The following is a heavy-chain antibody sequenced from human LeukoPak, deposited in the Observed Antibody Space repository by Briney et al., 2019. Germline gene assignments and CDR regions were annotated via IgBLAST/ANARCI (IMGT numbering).Heavy chain of an antibody. V-gene: IGHV3-33*01. J-gene: IGHJ4*02. CDR3: AREGAKDYGSGSYDY. CDR2: IWYDGSNK. Sequence: PGGSLRLSCAASGFTLSSYGMHWVRQAPGKGLEWVAVIWYDGSNKYYADSVKGRFTISRDNSKNTLYLQMNSLRAEDTAVYYCAREGAKDYGSGSYDYWGQGTLVTVSS. CDR1: GFTLSSYG. D-gene: IGHD3-10*01.